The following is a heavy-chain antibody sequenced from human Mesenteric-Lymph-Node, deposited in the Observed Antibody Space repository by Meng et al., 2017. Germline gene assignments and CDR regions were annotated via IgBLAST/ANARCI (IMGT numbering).Heavy chain of an antibody. V-gene: IGHV3-11*04. Sequence: QVQIVGAGVDLVKPGGFLRLSCADSGLTVTDHNMNWIRQAPGKGLEWLSYISTVGNTIHYADSVRGRFTISRDNAKNSVFLQMSNLRVEDSAVYYCARGSYSNNYYGLWGRGTLVTVSS. D-gene: IGHD6-13*01. J-gene: IGHJ2*01. CDR2: ISTVGNTI. CDR1: GLTVTDHN. CDR3: ARGSYSNNYYGL.